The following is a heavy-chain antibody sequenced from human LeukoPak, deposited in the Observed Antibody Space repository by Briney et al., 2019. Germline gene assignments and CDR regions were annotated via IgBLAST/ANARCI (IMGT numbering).Heavy chain of an antibody. CDR3: GRGHWGLDY. Sequence: GGSLRLSCAASGFTFSHYGMHWVRQAPGKGLEWVAFIRYSASDTYYADSVKGRFTISRDNSKNSLYLQMNSLRAEDTAVYYCGRGHWGLDYWGQGALVTVSS. J-gene: IGHJ4*02. CDR2: IRYSASDT. CDR1: GFTFSHYG. V-gene: IGHV3-30*02. D-gene: IGHD7-27*01.